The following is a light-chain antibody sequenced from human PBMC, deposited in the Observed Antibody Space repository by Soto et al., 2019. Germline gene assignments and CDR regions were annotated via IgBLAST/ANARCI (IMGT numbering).Light chain of an antibody. CDR2: GDT. J-gene: IGLJ3*02. CDR1: RSNIGAGYD. V-gene: IGLV1-40*01. Sequence: QSVLTQPPSVSGAPGQRVTISCIGSRSNIGAGYDVHWYQQLPGTAPKLLVSGDTTRPSGVPDRFSGSKSGTSASLAITGLQAEDEADYYCQSFDSNLSGWVFGEGTKLTVL. CDR3: QSFDSNLSGWV.